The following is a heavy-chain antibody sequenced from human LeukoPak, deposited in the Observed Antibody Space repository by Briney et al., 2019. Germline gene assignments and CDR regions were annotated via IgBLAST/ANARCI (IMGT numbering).Heavy chain of an antibody. D-gene: IGHD3-3*01. V-gene: IGHV1-18*01. CDR2: ISAYNGNT. J-gene: IGHJ4*02. CDR1: GYTFTSYG. CDR3: ARVSPYYDFWSGYYLDY. Sequence: GASVKVSCKASGYTFTSYGISWVRQAPGQGLEWVGWISAYNGNTNYAQKLQGRVTMTTDTSTSTAYMELRSLRSDDTAVYYCARVSPYYDFWSGYYLDYWGQGTLVTVSS.